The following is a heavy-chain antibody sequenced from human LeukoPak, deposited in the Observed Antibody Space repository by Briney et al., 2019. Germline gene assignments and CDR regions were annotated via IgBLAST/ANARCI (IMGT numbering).Heavy chain of an antibody. CDR2: ISHDGSSK. Sequence: GGSLRLSCAASGFSFSGYTMHWVRQAPGKGLEWVAAISHDGSSKNYVGTVKGRFTISRDNSKNTLYLQTDSLKLEDTAVYFCARVRPDWGSYLLDYWGQGTLVTVSS. CDR3: ARVRPDWGSYLLDY. D-gene: IGHD3-16*01. J-gene: IGHJ4*02. V-gene: IGHV3-30-3*01. CDR1: GFSFSGYT.